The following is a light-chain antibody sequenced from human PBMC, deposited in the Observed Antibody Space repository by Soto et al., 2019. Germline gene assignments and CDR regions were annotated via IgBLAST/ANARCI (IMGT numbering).Light chain of an antibody. CDR2: GAS. CDR1: QSVSSSN. Sequence: EIVLTQSPGTLSLSPGERATLSCRASQSVSSSNLAWYQHKPGQAPRLVMYGASSRATGIPDRFRGSGSGTDFTLTISRLEPEDFAIYYCQQYGSSPVSFGQGTKLEIK. J-gene: IGKJ2*03. CDR3: QQYGSSPVS. V-gene: IGKV3-20*01.